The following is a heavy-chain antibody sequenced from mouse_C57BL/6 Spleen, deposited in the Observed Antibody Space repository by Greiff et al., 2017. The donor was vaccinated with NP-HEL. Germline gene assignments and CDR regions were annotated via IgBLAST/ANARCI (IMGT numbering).Heavy chain of an antibody. CDR1: GFTFSDAW. D-gene: IGHD2-4*01. V-gene: IGHV6-6*01. CDR3: TRRGDYDDEVGYYYAMDY. CDR2: IRNKANNHAT. Sequence: EVMLVESGGGLVQPGGSMKLSCAASGFTFSDAWMDWVRQSPEKGLEWVAEIRNKANNHATYYAESVKGRFTISRDDSKSSVYLQMNSLRAEDTGIYYCTRRGDYDDEVGYYYAMDYWGQGTSVTVSS. J-gene: IGHJ4*01.